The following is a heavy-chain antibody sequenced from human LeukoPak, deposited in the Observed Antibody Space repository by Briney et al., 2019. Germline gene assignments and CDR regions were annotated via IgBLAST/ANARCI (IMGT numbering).Heavy chain of an antibody. D-gene: IGHD3-22*01. CDR1: GYTLTTYY. Sequence: ASVKVSCKASGYTLTTYYIHWVRQAPGQGLEWMGIINPSIDSINYARKFQRRVTMTSDTSTSTVYMELSDLRSDDTAVYYCARQHSSGYYSPHYYYGMDVWGQGTTVTVSS. J-gene: IGHJ6*02. CDR2: INPSIDSI. V-gene: IGHV1-46*01. CDR3: ARQHSSGYYSPHYYYGMDV.